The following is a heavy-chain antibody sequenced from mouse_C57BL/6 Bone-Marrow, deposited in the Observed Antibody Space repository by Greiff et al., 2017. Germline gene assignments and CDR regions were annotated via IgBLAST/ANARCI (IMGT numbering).Heavy chain of an antibody. Sequence: QVQLQQSGPELVKPGASVMISCKASGYAFSSSWLNWVKQRPGKGLEWIGRIYPGDGDTNYNGKFKGKATLTADNTSSTAYMQLSSLTSEDYAVNFCARSSNWAWFAYWGQGTLVTVSA. CDR3: ARSSNWAWFAY. J-gene: IGHJ3*01. CDR2: IYPGDGDT. V-gene: IGHV1-82*01. D-gene: IGHD4-1*01. CDR1: GYAFSSSW.